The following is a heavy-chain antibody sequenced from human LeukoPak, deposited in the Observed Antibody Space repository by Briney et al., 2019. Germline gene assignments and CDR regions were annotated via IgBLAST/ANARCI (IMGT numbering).Heavy chain of an antibody. CDR1: GGSISSGSYY. CDR2: IYTSGST. J-gene: IGHJ4*02. D-gene: IGHD4-11*01. Sequence: PSETLSLTCTVSGGSISSGSYYWSWIRQPAGKGLEWIGRIYTSGSTNYNPSLKSRVTISVGTSKNQFSLKLSSVTAADTAVYYCARATVTVDYWGQGTLVTVSS. CDR3: ARATVTVDY. V-gene: IGHV4-61*02.